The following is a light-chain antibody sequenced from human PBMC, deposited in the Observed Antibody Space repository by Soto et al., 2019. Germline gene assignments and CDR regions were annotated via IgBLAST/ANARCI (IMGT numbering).Light chain of an antibody. V-gene: IGKV1-5*01. Sequence: DIQMTQSPSTLSASVGDRVTITCRASQSISSWLAWYQQKPGKAPKLLIYDAASLESGVASRFSGSGSGTEFTLTIISLQPDDVATYYCQQYNSYSLLTFGGGTKVDIK. CDR2: DAA. CDR1: QSISSW. J-gene: IGKJ4*01. CDR3: QQYNSYSLLT.